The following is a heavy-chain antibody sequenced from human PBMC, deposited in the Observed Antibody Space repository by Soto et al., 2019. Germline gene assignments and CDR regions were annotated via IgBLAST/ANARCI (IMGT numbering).Heavy chain of an antibody. CDR3: ARRDSSSWYRKDSGWYGY. Sequence: EVQLVQSGAEVKKPGESLKISCKGSGYSFTSYWIGWVRQMPGKGLEWMGIIYPGDSDTRYSPSFQGQVTISADKSISTAYLQWSSLKASDTAMYYCARRDSSSWYRKDSGWYGYWGQGTLVTVSS. J-gene: IGHJ4*02. CDR1: GYSFTSYW. D-gene: IGHD6-13*01. CDR2: IYPGDSDT. V-gene: IGHV5-51*01.